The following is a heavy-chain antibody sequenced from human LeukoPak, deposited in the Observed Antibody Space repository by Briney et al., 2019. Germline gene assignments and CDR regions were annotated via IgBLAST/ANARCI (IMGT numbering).Heavy chain of an antibody. V-gene: IGHV3-20*04. CDR2: INWNGGST. J-gene: IGHJ4*02. CDR1: GFTFDDYG. CDR3: ARTYYDFWSGYNLFDY. Sequence: GGSLRLSCAASGFTFDDYGMSWVRQAQGKGLEWVSGINWNGGSTGYADSVKGRFTISRDNAKNSLYLQMNSLRAEDTALYYCARTYYDFWSGYNLFDYWGQGTLVTVSS. D-gene: IGHD3-3*01.